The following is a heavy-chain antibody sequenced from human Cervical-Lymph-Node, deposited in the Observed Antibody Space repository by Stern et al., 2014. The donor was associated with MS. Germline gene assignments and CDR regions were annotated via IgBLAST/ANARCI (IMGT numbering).Heavy chain of an antibody. D-gene: IGHD3-22*01. CDR2: ISGSGSSI. CDR1: GLTFSDYY. CDR3: ARDSDRYYFDY. Sequence: VQLLESGGGLVKPGGSLRLYCAASGLTFSDYYISWIRQAPGKGLEWTSYISGSGSSIYYADSVKGLFTISRDNAKNSLYLQMNSLRAEDTAVYYCARDSDRYYFDYWGQGTLVTVSS. V-gene: IGHV3-11*01. J-gene: IGHJ4*02.